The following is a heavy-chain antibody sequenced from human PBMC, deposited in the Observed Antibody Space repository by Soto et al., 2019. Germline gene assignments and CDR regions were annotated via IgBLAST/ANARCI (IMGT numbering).Heavy chain of an antibody. Sequence: PSETLSLTCTVSGGSISSYYWSWIRQPPGKGLEWIGYIYYSGSTNYNPSLKSRVTISVDTSKNQFSLKLSSVTAADTAVYYCARGGCSGGSCYSGLDYWGQGTLVTVSS. CDR1: GGSISSYY. CDR2: IYYSGST. D-gene: IGHD2-15*01. V-gene: IGHV4-59*01. J-gene: IGHJ4*02. CDR3: ARGGCSGGSCYSGLDY.